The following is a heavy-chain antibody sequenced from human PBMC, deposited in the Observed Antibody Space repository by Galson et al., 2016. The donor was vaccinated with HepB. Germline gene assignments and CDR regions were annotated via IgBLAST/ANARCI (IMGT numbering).Heavy chain of an antibody. Sequence: SLRPSCAASGFTFSRYAMTWVRQAPGKGLEWVSIISYLDGSARFDANSVKGRFTIPRDNTKNTVFLQRDSLRADDTAVYYCAKGFRSNVHQFHVAFDSWGRGTMVTVAS. CDR3: AKGFRSNVHQFHVAFDS. J-gene: IGHJ3*02. V-gene: IGHV3-23*03. CDR1: GFTFSRYA. D-gene: IGHD2-8*01. CDR2: ISYLDGSAR.